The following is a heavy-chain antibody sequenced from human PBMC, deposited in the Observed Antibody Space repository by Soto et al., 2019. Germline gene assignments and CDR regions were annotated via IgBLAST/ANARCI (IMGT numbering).Heavy chain of an antibody. D-gene: IGHD2-8*01. J-gene: IGHJ4*02. CDR2: ISGSGGST. CDR3: AKSPKGFVLMVYAGYYFDY. CDR1: VFPFSSYA. V-gene: IGHV3-23*01. Sequence: GGSLRLSCAASVFPFSSYAMSWVRQAPGKGLEWVSAISGSGGSTYYADSVKGRFTISRDNSKNTLYLQMNSLRAEDTAVYYCAKSPKGFVLMVYAGYYFDYWGQGTLVTVSS.